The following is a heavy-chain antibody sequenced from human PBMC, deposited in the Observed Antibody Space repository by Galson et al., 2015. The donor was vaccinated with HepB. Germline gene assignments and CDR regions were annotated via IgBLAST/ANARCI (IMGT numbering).Heavy chain of an antibody. CDR1: GFTFSHYG. CDR3: AKGYDSTGYYSFDY. CDR2: VSYDGNLD. Sequence: SLRLSCAASGFTFSHYGMHWVRQAPGKGLEWVTVVSYDGNLDHYAESVKGRFTISRDNSRNTLYLQMNSLRAEDTAVYFCAKGYDSTGYYSFDYWGQGTLVTVS. V-gene: IGHV3-30*18. J-gene: IGHJ4*02. D-gene: IGHD3-9*01.